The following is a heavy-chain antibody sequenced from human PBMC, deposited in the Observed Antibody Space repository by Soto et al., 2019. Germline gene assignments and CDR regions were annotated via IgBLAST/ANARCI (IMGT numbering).Heavy chain of an antibody. J-gene: IGHJ5*02. CDR1: GGSFNDYF. V-gene: IGHV4-34*01. CDR3: GRGHSRIDP. CDR2: ISHGGKT. Sequence: TRSLTLAVYGGSFNDYFCTWIRQPPGRGLEWIGEISHGGKTNYDPSLKSRVTMSVDTSKKQFYLKLSFVTAADTAVYYCGRGHSRIDPWGQGTMVTVSS.